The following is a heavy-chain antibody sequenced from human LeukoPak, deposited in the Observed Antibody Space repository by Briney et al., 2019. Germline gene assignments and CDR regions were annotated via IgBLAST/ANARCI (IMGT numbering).Heavy chain of an antibody. CDR2: IDASSSYI. V-gene: IGHV3-21*06. CDR3: ARAGSCSSTSCDGGIDY. Sequence: GGSLRLSCAASGSAFSSYNMKWVRQAPGKGLEWVSFIDASSSYIYYADSVKGRFTISRDNSENSLYLQMDSLRVEDAAVYYCARAGSCSSTSCDGGIDYWGQGTLVTASS. CDR1: GSAFSSYN. D-gene: IGHD2-2*01. J-gene: IGHJ4*02.